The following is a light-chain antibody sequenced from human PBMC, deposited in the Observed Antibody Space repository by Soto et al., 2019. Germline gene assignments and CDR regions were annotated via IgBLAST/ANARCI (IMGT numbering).Light chain of an antibody. CDR2: AAS. Sequence: AIPMTQSPSSLSASVGDRVTITCRASQGITDDLGWYQQKPGKAPKLLIYAASSLQSGVPSRFSGSGSGTDFTLTISCLQSEDFATYYCQQYYSYPYTFGQGTKLEIK. J-gene: IGKJ2*01. CDR3: QQYYSYPYT. V-gene: IGKV1-6*01. CDR1: QGITDD.